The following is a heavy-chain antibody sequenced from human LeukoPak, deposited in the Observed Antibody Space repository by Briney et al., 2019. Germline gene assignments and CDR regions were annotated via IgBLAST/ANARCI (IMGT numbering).Heavy chain of an antibody. V-gene: IGHV4-59*01. CDR2: IYYSGST. J-gene: IGHJ4*02. CDR3: ARVSSDYYGSGRILDY. CDR1: GGSISSYY. Sequence: SETLSLTCTVSGGSISSYYWSWIRQPPGKGLEWIGYIYYSGSTNYNPSLKSRVTISVDTSKNQFSLKLSSVTAADTAVYYCARVSSDYYGSGRILDYWGQGTLVTVSS. D-gene: IGHD3-10*01.